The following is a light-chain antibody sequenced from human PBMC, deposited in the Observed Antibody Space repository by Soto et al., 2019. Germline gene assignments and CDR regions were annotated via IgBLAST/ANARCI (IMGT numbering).Light chain of an antibody. CDR1: ESVSSN. Sequence: EIVMTQSPATLSVSPGERATLSCRASESVSSNLAWYQQKPGQAPRLLIYGASTRATGIPARFSGSGSGTEFTLTISSLQSEDFAVYYCQQYNNWPPVTFGQGTKVEIK. J-gene: IGKJ1*01. CDR3: QQYNNWPPVT. CDR2: GAS. V-gene: IGKV3-15*01.